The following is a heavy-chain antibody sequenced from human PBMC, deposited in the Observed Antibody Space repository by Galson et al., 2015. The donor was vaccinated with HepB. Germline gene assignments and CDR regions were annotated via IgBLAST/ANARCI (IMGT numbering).Heavy chain of an antibody. CDR2: IYYSGTT. CDR1: GGSITRSSFS. V-gene: IGHV4-39*07. J-gene: IGHJ4*02. D-gene: IGHD1-14*01. CDR3: ARDGDPGMGDY. Sequence: ETLSLTCAVSGGSITRSSFSWSWIRQPPGKRLEWIGNIYYSGTTHYNPSLKSRITISVDTSKNQFSLRLSSVTAADTAVYYCARDGDPGMGDYWGQGTLVTVSS.